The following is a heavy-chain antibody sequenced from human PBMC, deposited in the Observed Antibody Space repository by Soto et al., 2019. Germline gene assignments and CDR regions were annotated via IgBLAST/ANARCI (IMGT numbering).Heavy chain of an antibody. CDR1: GGTFSSYT. CDR2: IIPILGIA. V-gene: IGHV1-69*02. J-gene: IGHJ6*02. CDR3: AVRHTAMVGPEDGIYGMDV. D-gene: IGHD5-18*01. Sequence: ASVKVSCKASGGTFSSYTISWVRQAPGQGLEWMGRIIPILGIANYAQKFQGRVTITADKSTSTAYMELSSLRSEDTAVYYCAVRHTAMVGPEDGIYGMDVWGQGTTVTVSS.